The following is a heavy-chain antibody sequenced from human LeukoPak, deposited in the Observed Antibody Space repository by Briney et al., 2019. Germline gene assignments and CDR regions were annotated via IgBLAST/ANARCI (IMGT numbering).Heavy chain of an antibody. CDR2: ISSSGLTM. J-gene: IGHJ4*02. CDR3: GRGGLLGD. Sequence: GGSLRLSCAASGFTFSTYEMNWVCQAPGKGLEWVSYISSSGLTMYYADSVKGRFTISRDNAKNSLYLQMNSLRAEDTAVYYCGRGGLLGDWGQGALVTVSS. D-gene: IGHD2-15*01. CDR1: GFTFSTYE. V-gene: IGHV3-48*03.